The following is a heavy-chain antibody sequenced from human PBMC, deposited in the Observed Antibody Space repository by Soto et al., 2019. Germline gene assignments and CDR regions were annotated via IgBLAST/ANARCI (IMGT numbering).Heavy chain of an antibody. D-gene: IGHD4-17*01. J-gene: IGHJ4*02. Sequence: GGSLRLSCAASGYTFSSYGMHWVRQAPGKGLEWVAVIWYDGSKKYYADSVKGRFTISRDNSKNTLYLEMNSLGTEDTAVYYCAKDLGALRWSEEHYYFDYWGQGTLVTVSS. CDR3: AKDLGALRWSEEHYYFDY. V-gene: IGHV3-30*02. CDR2: IWYDGSKK. CDR1: GYTFSSYG.